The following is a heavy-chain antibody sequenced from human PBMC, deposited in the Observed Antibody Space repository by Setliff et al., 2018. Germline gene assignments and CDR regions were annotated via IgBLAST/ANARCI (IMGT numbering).Heavy chain of an antibody. D-gene: IGHD3-22*01. Sequence: ASVKVSCKTSGYTFTNYDINWVRQAPGRGLEWMGWISTYAQNFQGRVTMTTDASASTAYMELSSLRPEDTAVYYCAREKGYYFDSTNYYYYFDYWGQGTLVTVSS. V-gene: IGHV1-18*01. J-gene: IGHJ4*02. CDR2: IST. CDR1: GYTFTNYD. CDR3: AREKGYYFDSTNYYYYFDY.